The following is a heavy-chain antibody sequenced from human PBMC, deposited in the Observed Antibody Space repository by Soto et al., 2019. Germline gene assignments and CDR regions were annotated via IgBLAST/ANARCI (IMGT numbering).Heavy chain of an antibody. D-gene: IGHD2-2*01. Sequence: GSVKVPCKTSGYSFTMYALHCVRRSRLQRLDWMGWINVGNGTTIYSQKFQGRVTITRDRSASTGYVELSCLRFEDTAVYYCVRAACTSCWEHYFDFWGQGTLVTVSS. J-gene: IGHJ4*02. CDR1: GYSFTMYA. CDR2: INVGNGTT. V-gene: IGHV1-3*01. CDR3: VRAACTSCWEHYFDF.